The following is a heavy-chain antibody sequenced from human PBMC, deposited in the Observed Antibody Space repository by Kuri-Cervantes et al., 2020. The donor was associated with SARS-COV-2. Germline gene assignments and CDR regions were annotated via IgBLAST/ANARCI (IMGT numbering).Heavy chain of an antibody. CDR1: GFLFSASA. V-gene: IGHV3-73*01. J-gene: IGHJ4*02. CDR3: TTLIDY. CDR2: IRGKANNYAT. Sequence: GGSLRLSCEVSGFLFSASAIHWVRQASGKGLEWVGRIRGKANNYATAYVASVKGRFTISRDESQNMAYLQMNSLKTEDTAVYYCTTLIDYWGQGTLVTVSS.